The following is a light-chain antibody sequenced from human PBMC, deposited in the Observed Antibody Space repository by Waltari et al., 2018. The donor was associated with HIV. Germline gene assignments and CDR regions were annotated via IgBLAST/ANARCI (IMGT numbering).Light chain of an antibody. Sequence: YVLTQPPSVSAAPGQKATVACLGQNIRTKAVHWYRQRPGQAPEVVVHDDNDRPSEIPVRISGSNSGDMATLTIDSVESGDEAVYYCQVWDNNDDWVFGGGTKLTVL. CDR2: DDN. V-gene: IGLV3-21*02. J-gene: IGLJ3*02. CDR1: NIRTKA. CDR3: QVWDNNDDWV.